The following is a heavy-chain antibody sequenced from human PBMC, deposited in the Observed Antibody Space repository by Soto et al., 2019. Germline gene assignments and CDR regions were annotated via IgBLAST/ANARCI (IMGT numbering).Heavy chain of an antibody. V-gene: IGHV1-3*01. CDR2: INAGNGNT. CDR1: GYTFTSYA. J-gene: IGHJ4*02. D-gene: IGHD3-3*01. CDR3: ARDHPNYDFWSGEFDY. Sequence: ASVKVSCKASGYTFTSYAMHWVRQAPGQRLEWMGWINAGNGNTKYSQKFQGRVTITRDTSASTAYMELSSLRSEDTAVYYCARDHPNYDFWSGEFDYWGQGPLVTVSS.